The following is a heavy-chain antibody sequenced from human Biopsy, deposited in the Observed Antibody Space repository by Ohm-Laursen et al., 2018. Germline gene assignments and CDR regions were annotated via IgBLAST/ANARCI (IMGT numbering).Heavy chain of an antibody. D-gene: IGHD5-12*01. CDR3: ARKYSGFDI. CDR2: ISYDGSYK. V-gene: IGHV3-30*03. J-gene: IGHJ3*02. Sequence: SLRLSCAASGFTLTDSGMHWVRQAPGKGLEWVALISYDGSYKNYGDSVKGRFTISRDNSKNTLYMQMNSLRAEDMAVYYCARKYSGFDIWGQGTMVSVSS. CDR1: GFTLTDSG.